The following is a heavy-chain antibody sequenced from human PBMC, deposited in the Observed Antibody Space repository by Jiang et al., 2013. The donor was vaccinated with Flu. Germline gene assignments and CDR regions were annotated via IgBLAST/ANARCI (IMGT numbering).Heavy chain of an antibody. Sequence: LLKPSETLSLTCAVYGGSFSGYYWSWIRQPPGKGLEWIGEINHSGSTNYNPSLKSRVTISVDTSKNQFSLKLSSVTAADTAVYYCASYYDSSGYYLFDYWGQGTLVTVSS. V-gene: IGHV4-34*01. CDR3: ASYYDSSGYYLFDY. D-gene: IGHD3-22*01. CDR1: GGSFSGYY. CDR2: INHSGST. J-gene: IGHJ4*02.